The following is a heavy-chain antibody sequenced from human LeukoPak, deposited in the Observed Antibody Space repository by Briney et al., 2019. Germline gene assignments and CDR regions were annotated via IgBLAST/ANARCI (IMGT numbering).Heavy chain of an antibody. CDR1: GFTFTNYA. CDR2: ISGSGSNT. V-gene: IGHV3-23*01. Sequence: TGGSLRLSCAASGFTFTNYAMTWVRQAPGKGLEWVSVISGSGSNTDYADSVKGRFTISRDNSKNTLSLQMNSLRAEDTALYYCAKDIQGANWGQGTLVTVSS. J-gene: IGHJ4*02. D-gene: IGHD5-18*01. CDR3: AKDIQGAN.